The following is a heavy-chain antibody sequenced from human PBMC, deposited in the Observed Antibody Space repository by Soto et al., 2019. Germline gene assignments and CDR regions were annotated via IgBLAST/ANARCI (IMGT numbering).Heavy chain of an antibody. D-gene: IGHD3-3*01. J-gene: IGHJ5*02. V-gene: IGHV3-23*01. Sequence: PGGSLRLSCAASGFTFSSYAMSWVRQAPGKGLEWVSAISGSGGSTYYADSVKGRFTISRDNSKNTLYLQMNSLRAEDTAVYYCAKGTYYDFSSGYPYNWFDPWGQGTLVTVSS. CDR1: GFTFSSYA. CDR3: AKGTYYDFSSGYPYNWFDP. CDR2: ISGSGGST.